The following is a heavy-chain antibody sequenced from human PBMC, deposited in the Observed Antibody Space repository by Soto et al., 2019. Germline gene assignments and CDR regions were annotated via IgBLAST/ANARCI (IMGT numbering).Heavy chain of an antibody. CDR2: IYYSGST. CDR1: GGSISSYY. V-gene: IGHV4-30-4*01. Sequence: SETLSLTCTVSGGSISSYYWSWIRQPPVKGLEWIGYIYYSGSTYYNPSLKSRVTISVDTSKNQFSLKLSSVTAADTAVYYCASSGYYDILTGYYSDYWGQGTLVTVPS. D-gene: IGHD3-9*01. J-gene: IGHJ4*02. CDR3: ASSGYYDILTGYYSDY.